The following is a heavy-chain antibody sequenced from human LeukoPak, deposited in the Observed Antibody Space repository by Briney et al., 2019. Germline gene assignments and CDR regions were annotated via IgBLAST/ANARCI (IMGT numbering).Heavy chain of an antibody. Sequence: PSETLSLTRTVSGGSLWSYHWRWLRPPPGKTLEWSGYIYTSGSTNYDPSRKYRVTISSATSKNEFSLKLSSVSAADTAVYYCVRVVPAYYFDYWGQGTLVTVSS. V-gene: IGHV4-4*09. CDR1: GGSLWSYH. CDR3: VRVVPAYYFDY. D-gene: IGHD2-2*01. J-gene: IGHJ4*02. CDR2: IYTSGST.